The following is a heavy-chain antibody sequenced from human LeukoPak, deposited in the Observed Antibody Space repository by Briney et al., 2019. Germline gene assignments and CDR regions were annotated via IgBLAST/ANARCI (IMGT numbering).Heavy chain of an antibody. J-gene: IGHJ4*02. V-gene: IGHV3-48*03. CDR1: GFTFSSYE. CDR2: ISSSGSTI. D-gene: IGHD1-26*01. CDR3: ARVEWELSYYFDY. Sequence: GGSLRLSCAASGFTFSSYEMNWVRQAPGKGLEWVSYISSSGSTIYYADSVKGRFTISRDNAKNSLYLQMNSLRAEDTAVYYCARVEWELSYYFDYRGQGTLVTVSS.